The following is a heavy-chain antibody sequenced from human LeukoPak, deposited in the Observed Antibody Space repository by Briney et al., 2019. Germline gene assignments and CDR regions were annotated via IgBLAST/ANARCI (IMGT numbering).Heavy chain of an antibody. D-gene: IGHD5-18*01. CDR1: GFTFSKHW. Sequence: GGSLGLSCAASGFTFSKHWMHWVRQAPGKGLVWVSRINSDGSSTTYADSVKGRFTISRDNAKNTLYLQMNSLKTEDTAVYYCTRGRGYSYGWIGEKLLDYWGQGTLVTVSS. CDR3: TRGRGYSYGWIGEKLLDY. V-gene: IGHV3-74*01. CDR2: INSDGSST. J-gene: IGHJ4*02.